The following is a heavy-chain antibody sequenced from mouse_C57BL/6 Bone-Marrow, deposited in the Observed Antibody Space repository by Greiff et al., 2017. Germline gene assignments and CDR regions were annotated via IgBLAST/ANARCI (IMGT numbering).Heavy chain of an antibody. J-gene: IGHJ2*01. V-gene: IGHV5-9-1*02. CDR1: GFTFSSYA. D-gene: IGHD2-1*01. Sequence: EVQGVESGEGLVKPGGSLKLSCAASGFTFSSYAMSWVRQTPEKRLEWVAYISSGGDYIYYAATVQGRFTISRDNARNTLYLQMSSLKSEDTAMYYCTRDLECNYYFDIGGQGTTLTVSS. CDR2: ISSGGDYI. CDR3: TRDLECNYYFDI.